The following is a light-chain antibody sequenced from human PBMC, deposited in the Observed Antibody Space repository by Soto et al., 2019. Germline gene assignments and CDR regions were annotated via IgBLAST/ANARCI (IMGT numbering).Light chain of an antibody. CDR3: QQSYSTHPSWT. J-gene: IGKJ1*01. CDR1: HSIGNS. Sequence: DIQMTQSPSSLSASVGDRVTITCRASHSIGNSLNWYQQKPGKAPKVLIYAASSLQSAVPSRFSGSGSGTDFTLTIISLNPEDFATYFCQQSYSTHPSWTFGQGTKVEIK. V-gene: IGKV1-39*01. CDR2: AAS.